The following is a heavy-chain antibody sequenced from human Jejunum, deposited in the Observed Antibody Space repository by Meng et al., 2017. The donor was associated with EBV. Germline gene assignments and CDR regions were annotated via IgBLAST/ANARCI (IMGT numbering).Heavy chain of an antibody. CDR3: ARGYSDSSRQGY. CDR2: INPNSGGT. J-gene: IGHJ4*02. D-gene: IGHD3-22*01. V-gene: IGHV1-2*06. Sequence: QVQLVQSGGEVKQPGASVRVSCKASGYTFTGYFIHWVRQAPGQGLEWMGRINPNSGGTSYTQKFQGRVTMTRDTSITTAYMELSRLGSDDTAVYYCARGYSDSSRQGYWGQGTLVTVSS. CDR1: GYTFTGYF.